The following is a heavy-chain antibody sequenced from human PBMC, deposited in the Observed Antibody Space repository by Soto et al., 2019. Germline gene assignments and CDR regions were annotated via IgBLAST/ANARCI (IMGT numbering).Heavy chain of an antibody. CDR2: IYWDDDK. CDR1: GFSLTTSGVG. J-gene: IGHJ4*02. D-gene: IGHD3-3*01. CDR3: AHRVLRTVFGLVTTTAIFSDF. V-gene: IGHV2-5*02. Sequence: QITWNESGPTVVRPTETLTLTCRFSGFSLTTSGVGVGWIRQSPGKAPEWLALIYWDDDKRYSASLKSRLTITKDTSKNQVVLTVSDLDPTDTATYYCAHRVLRTVFGLVTTTAIFSDFWGPGTPVGVSS.